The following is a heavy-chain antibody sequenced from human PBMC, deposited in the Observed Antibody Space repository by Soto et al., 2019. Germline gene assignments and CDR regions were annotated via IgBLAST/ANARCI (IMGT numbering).Heavy chain of an antibody. CDR2: IYPGDSDT. CDR3: ARPVRYYDSSGYYYFYYYYGMDV. J-gene: IGHJ6*02. CDR1: GCSFTSYW. D-gene: IGHD3-22*01. Sequence: LGESLKISCKGSGCSFTSYWIGWVRQMPGKGLEWMGIIYPGDSDTRYSPSFQGQVTISADKSISTAYLQWSSLKASDTAMYYCARPVRYYDSSGYYYFYYYYGMDVWGQGTTVTVSS. V-gene: IGHV5-51*01.